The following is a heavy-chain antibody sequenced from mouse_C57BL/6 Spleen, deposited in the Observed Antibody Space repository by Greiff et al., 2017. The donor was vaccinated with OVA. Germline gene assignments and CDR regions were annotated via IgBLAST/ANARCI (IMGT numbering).Heavy chain of an antibody. V-gene: IGHV1-82*01. CDR2: IYPGDGDT. CDR3: ATGLFYAMDY. CDR1: GYAFSSSW. J-gene: IGHJ4*01. Sequence: ESGPELVKPGASVKISCKASGYAFSSSWMNWVKQRPGKGLEWIGRIYPGDGDTNYNGKFKGKATQTADKSSSTAYRQRSSLTSEDSAVYFCATGLFYAMDYWGQGTSVTVSS.